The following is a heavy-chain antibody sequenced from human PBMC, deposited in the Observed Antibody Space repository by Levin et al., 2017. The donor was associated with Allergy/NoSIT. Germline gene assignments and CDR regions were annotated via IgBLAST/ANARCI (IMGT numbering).Heavy chain of an antibody. Sequence: GGSLRLSCAASGFTFSSYAMSWVRQAPGKGLEWVSAISGSGGSTYYADSVKGRFTISRDNSKNTLYLQMNSLRAEDTAVYYCASIPKIVVVPAADAGMDVWGQGTTVTVSS. CDR1: GFTFSSYA. CDR3: ASIPKIVVVPAADAGMDV. CDR2: ISGSGGST. D-gene: IGHD2-2*01. V-gene: IGHV3-23*01. J-gene: IGHJ6*02.